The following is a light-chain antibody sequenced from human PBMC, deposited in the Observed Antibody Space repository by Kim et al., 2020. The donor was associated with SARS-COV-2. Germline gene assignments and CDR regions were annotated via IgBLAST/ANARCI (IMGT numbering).Light chain of an antibody. V-gene: IGKV3-15*01. J-gene: IGKJ1*01. CDR1: QSVSSN. CDR3: QQYNNWPRT. CDR2: GAS. Sequence: EIVMTQSPATLSVSPGERAALSCRASQSVSSNLVWYQQKPGQAPRLLIYGASTRATGIPARFSGSGSGTEFTLTISSLQSEDFAVYYCQQYNNWPRTFGQGIKVDIK.